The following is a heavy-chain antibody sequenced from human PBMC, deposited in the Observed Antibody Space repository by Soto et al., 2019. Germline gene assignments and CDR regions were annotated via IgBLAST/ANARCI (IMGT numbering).Heavy chain of an antibody. CDR2: ISYDGSNK. V-gene: IGHV3-30*18. Sequence: GGSLRLSCAASGFTFSSYGMHWVRQAPGKGLEWVAVISYDGSNKYYADSVKGRFTISRDNSKNTLYLQMNSLRAEDTAVYYCAKEYSSSSLVYWGQGTLVTAPQ. D-gene: IGHD6-6*01. CDR3: AKEYSSSSLVY. J-gene: IGHJ4*02. CDR1: GFTFSSYG.